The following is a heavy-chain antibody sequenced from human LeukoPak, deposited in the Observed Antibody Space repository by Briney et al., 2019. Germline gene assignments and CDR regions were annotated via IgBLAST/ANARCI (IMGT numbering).Heavy chain of an antibody. Sequence: GGSLRLSCAASGFTLSSYAMSWVRQAPGKGLEGVSYISSGSTIYYADSVKGRFTISRDNAKNSLYLQMNSLTAEDTAVYYCAELGITMIGGVWGKGTTVTISS. D-gene: IGHD3-10*02. CDR3: AELGITMIGGV. CDR1: GFTLSSYA. CDR2: ISSGSTI. J-gene: IGHJ6*04. V-gene: IGHV3-48*03.